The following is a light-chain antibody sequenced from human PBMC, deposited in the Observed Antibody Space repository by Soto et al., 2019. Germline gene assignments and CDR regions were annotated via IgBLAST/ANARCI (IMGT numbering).Light chain of an antibody. CDR3: QQSYSTPLS. V-gene: IGKV1-39*01. Sequence: DIHITQSPSSLSASVGDRVTITCRASQSISSYVNWYQQKPGKAPKLLIYAASSLHSGVPSRFSGSGSGTDFTLTISSLQPEDFATYYCQQSYSTPLSFGGGTKVDIK. CDR1: QSISSY. CDR2: AAS. J-gene: IGKJ4*01.